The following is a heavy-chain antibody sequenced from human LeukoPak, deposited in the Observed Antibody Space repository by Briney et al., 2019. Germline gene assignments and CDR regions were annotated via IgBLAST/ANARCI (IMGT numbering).Heavy chain of an antibody. CDR2: INHSGST. CDR3: AWDLRYYDFRSGYYKGGCYFDY. J-gene: IGHJ4*02. D-gene: IGHD3-3*01. Sequence: SETLSLTCAVYGGSFSGYYWSWIRQPPGKGLEWIGEINHSGSTNYNPSLKSRVTISVDTSKNQFSLKLSSVTAADTAVYYCAWDLRYYDFRSGYYKGGCYFDYWGQGTLVTVSS. V-gene: IGHV4-34*01. CDR1: GGSFSGYY.